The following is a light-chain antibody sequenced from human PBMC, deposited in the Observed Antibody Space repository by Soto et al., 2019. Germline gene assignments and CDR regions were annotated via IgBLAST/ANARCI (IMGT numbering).Light chain of an antibody. CDR3: QQYNSYPYT. CDR1: QSLNNY. CDR2: DAS. J-gene: IGKJ3*01. Sequence: DIQMTQSPSTRSASVGDRVTITCRASQSLNNYLAWYQQKPGKAPKLLIYDASTLERGVPSRFSGTGSWTEFTLTISSLQPDDFATYYCQQYNSYPYTFGPGTKVDIK. V-gene: IGKV1-5*01.